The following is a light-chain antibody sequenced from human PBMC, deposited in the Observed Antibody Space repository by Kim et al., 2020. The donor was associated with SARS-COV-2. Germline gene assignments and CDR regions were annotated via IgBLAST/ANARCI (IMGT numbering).Light chain of an antibody. V-gene: IGKV1-39*01. CDR2: SAS. J-gene: IGKJ2*01. Sequence: SASVGDTVTSTCRAGLTISTYLNWYQQKPGSAPKLLIYSASSLNRGVPSRFSGSGSGTYFTLIITNLQLEDFATYYCQQSVLTPYTFGQGTKLEI. CDR3: QQSVLTPYT. CDR1: LTISTY.